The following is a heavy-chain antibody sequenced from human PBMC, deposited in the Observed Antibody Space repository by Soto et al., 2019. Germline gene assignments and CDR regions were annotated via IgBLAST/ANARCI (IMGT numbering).Heavy chain of an antibody. CDR3: ARVRYGDY. D-gene: IGHD1-1*01. J-gene: IGHJ4*02. V-gene: IGHV1-18*01. CDR1: GYAFTTYG. Sequence: QVHLVQSGAEVKKPGASVKVSCQGSGYAFTTYGITWVRQAPGQGLEWMGWISAHNGNTNYAKKLQGRVTVTRDTSTSTAYMALRSLRYDDSAVYYCARVRYGDYWGQGALVTVSS. CDR2: ISAHNGNT.